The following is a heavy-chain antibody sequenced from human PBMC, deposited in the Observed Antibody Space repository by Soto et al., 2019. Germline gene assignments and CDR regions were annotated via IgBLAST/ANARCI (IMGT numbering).Heavy chain of an antibody. CDR1: GYTFTSYG. Sequence: ASVKVSCKASGYTFTSYGMSGVRQAPGQGLEWMGWISAYNGNTKYAQKLQGRVTMTSDTSTSSVYMEVSSLRSEDTAVYYCISTLGARFDYWGQGTLVTVSS. D-gene: IGHD3-3*02. V-gene: IGHV1-18*01. J-gene: IGHJ4*02. CDR3: ISTLGARFDY. CDR2: ISAYNGNT.